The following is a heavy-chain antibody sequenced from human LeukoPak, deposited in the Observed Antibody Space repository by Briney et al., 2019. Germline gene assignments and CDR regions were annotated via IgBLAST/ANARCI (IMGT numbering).Heavy chain of an antibody. D-gene: IGHD2-21*02. Sequence: GGSLRLACTGAGFTFATYTFNWVRQAPGKGLEWVAVLSYDGGDKHYADSVKGRFTISRDNSKNTLYLQMNSLRAEDTAVYYCARDRDSRSANYYFDYWGQGTLVTVSS. CDR1: GFTFATYT. V-gene: IGHV3-30-3*01. J-gene: IGHJ4*02. CDR3: ARDRDSRSANYYFDY. CDR2: LSYDGGDK.